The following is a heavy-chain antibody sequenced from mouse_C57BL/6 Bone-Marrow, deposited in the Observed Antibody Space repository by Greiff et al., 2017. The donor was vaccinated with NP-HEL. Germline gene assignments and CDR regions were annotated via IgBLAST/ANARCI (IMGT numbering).Heavy chain of an antibody. D-gene: IGHD1-1*01. CDR1: GFSLSTFGMG. CDR2: IWWDDDK. CDR3: ARTGSITTVVAVPPY. V-gene: IGHV8-8*01. J-gene: IGHJ3*01. Sequence: QVTLKESGPGILQPSQTLSLTCSFSGFSLSTFGMGVGWIRQPSGQGLEVLAHIWWDDDKYYNPALKSWPTIAKDTSKTQVFLKIANVDTADTAKYYCARTGSITTVVAVPPYWGQGTLVTVSA.